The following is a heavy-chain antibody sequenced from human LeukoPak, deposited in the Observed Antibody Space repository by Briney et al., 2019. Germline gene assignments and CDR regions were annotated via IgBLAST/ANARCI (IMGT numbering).Heavy chain of an antibody. CDR2: ISSSGSII. Sequence: PGGSLRLSCAASGFTFSSYEMNWVRQAPGKGLEWVSYISSSGSIIYYADFVKGRFIISRDNAKNSLYLQMNSLRAEDTAVYYCAREPVGATTPDCWGQGALVTVSS. D-gene: IGHD1-26*01. J-gene: IGHJ4*02. CDR1: GFTFSSYE. CDR3: AREPVGATTPDC. V-gene: IGHV3-48*03.